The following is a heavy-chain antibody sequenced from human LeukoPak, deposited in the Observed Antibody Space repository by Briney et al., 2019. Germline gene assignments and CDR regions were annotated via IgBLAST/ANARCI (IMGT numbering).Heavy chain of an antibody. CDR2: IQYDGSYN. D-gene: IGHD1-26*01. Sequence: GGSLRLSCEASAFSFSTYGMHWVRQAPGKGLEWVAFIQYDGSYNMYADSVKGRFTISRDNSNNMLYLQMNSLRTEDTAVYFCAKDFRVGARSFDYWGQGTLVTVSS. CDR3: AKDFRVGARSFDY. J-gene: IGHJ4*02. V-gene: IGHV3-30*02. CDR1: AFSFSTYG.